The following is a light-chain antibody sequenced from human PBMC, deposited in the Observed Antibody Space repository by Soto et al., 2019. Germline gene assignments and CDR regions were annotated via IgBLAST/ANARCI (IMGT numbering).Light chain of an antibody. CDR1: SGHNTYI. J-gene: IGLJ3*02. V-gene: IGLV4-60*02. CDR2: LDRSGSY. Sequence: QSVLTQSSSASASLGSSVKLTCILSSGHNTYIIAWHQQQPGKAPRFLMTLDRSGSYNRGSGVPDRFSGSSSGADRYLTISNLQVEDEGDYYCETWYSNTPKVFGGGTKVTVL. CDR3: ETWYSNTPKV.